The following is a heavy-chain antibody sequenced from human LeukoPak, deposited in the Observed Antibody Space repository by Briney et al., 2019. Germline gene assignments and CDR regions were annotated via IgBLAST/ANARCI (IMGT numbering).Heavy chain of an antibody. D-gene: IGHD3-10*01. Sequence: GGSLRLSCAASGFTFSSYAMSWVRQAPGKGLEWVSAISGSGGSTYYADSVKGRFTISRDNSKNTLYLQMNSLRAEDTAVYYCAKDGSGWFGELLSPYFDYWGQGTLVTVSS. CDR3: AKDGSGWFGELLSPYFDY. CDR2: ISGSGGST. J-gene: IGHJ4*02. V-gene: IGHV3-23*01. CDR1: GFTFSSYA.